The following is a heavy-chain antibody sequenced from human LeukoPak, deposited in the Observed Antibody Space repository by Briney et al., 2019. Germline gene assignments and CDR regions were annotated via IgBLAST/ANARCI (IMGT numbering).Heavy chain of an antibody. J-gene: IGHJ6*03. D-gene: IGHD6-13*01. CDR2: IYYSGST. CDR1: GGSISSYY. V-gene: IGHV4-59*01. Sequence: SETLSLTCTVSGGSISSYYWSWIRQPPGKGLEWIGYIYYSGSTNYNPSLKSRVTISVHTSKNQFSLKLNSVTAADTAVYYCARALHSSSGVYYYYMDVWGKGTTVTVSS. CDR3: ARALHSSSGVYYYYMDV.